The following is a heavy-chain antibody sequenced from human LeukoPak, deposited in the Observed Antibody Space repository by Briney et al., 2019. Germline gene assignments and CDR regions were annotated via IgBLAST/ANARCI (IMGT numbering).Heavy chain of an antibody. CDR2: INSDGSST. J-gene: IGHJ5*02. D-gene: IGHD3-3*01. V-gene: IGHV3-74*01. Sequence: PGGSLRLSCAASGFTFSSYGMHWVRQAPGKGLVWVSRINSDGSSTSYADSVKGRFTISRDNAKNTLYLQMNSLRAEDTAVYYCARDKLVRRITIFGVVTPTHNWFDPWGQGTLVTVSS. CDR3: ARDKLVRRITIFGVVTPTHNWFDP. CDR1: GFTFSSYG.